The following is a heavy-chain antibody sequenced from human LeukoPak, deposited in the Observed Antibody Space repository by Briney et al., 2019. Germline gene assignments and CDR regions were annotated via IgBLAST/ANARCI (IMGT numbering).Heavy chain of an antibody. CDR2: ISRSGETT. V-gene: IGHV3-23*01. D-gene: IGHD2-8*01. Sequence: GGSLRLSCAASGFTFSNFAMRWVRQAPGKGLEWVSAISRSGETTVYADSMRGRFTMSRDNSKNTLYLQMNSLGAEDTAVYYCARSSCPNNRCTYYLDHWGQGTLVTVSS. J-gene: IGHJ4*02. CDR1: GFTFSNFA. CDR3: ARSSCPNNRCTYYLDH.